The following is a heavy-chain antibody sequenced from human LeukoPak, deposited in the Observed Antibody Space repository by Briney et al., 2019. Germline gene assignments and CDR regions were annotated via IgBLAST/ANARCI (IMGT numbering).Heavy chain of an antibody. Sequence: PSETLSLTCAVYGGSLSHYYWSWIRQPPGKGLEWIGEINHSGSTNYNPSLKSRVTISVDMSKNQFSLEMTSVTAADTAVYYCARGPASGSNFAWFDPWGQGTLVTVSS. CDR1: GGSLSHYY. J-gene: IGHJ5*02. CDR3: ARGPASGSNFAWFDP. V-gene: IGHV4-34*01. D-gene: IGHD3-10*01. CDR2: INHSGST.